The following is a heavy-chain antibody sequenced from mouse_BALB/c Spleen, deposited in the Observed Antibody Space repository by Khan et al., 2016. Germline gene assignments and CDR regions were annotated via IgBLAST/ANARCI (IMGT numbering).Heavy chain of an antibody. D-gene: IGHD4-1*01. V-gene: IGHV1-4*01. CDR2: INPRSDFT. Sequence: QVQLKQSGAELARPGASVKMSCKASGYTFTSYTMHWVKQRPGQGLEWIGYINPRSDFTNYNQKFKDRATLTADKSSSTAYMQLSSRTSEDSAVYYCARLGLGHWGQGTTLTVSS. CDR1: GYTFTSYT. CDR3: ARLGLGH. J-gene: IGHJ2*01.